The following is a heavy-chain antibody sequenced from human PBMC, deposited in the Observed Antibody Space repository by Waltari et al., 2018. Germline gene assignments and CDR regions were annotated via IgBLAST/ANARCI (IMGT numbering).Heavy chain of an antibody. CDR2: INEDERER. J-gene: IGHJ3*02. D-gene: IGHD1-26*01. V-gene: IGHV3-7*01. CDR3: ARGRSETYRGGVFDI. CDR1: GFTLSSYW. Sequence: EVHLVESGVGLVQPGGSLGLSCACSGFTLSSYWTHWVRQDQGKGLEWVANINEDERERSFVDSVKGRFTISRDNAKNTLYLQMNSLRVEDTAGYYCARGRSETYRGGVFDIWGQGTMVTVSS.